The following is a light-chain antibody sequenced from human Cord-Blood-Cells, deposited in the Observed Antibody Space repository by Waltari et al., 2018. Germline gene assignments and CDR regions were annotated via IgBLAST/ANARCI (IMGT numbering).Light chain of an antibody. CDR2: QET. CDR3: QAWDSSTYWV. Sequence: SYELTQPPSVSVSPGQTARITLPGGHLGYKYACWYQQKPVQSPVLVISQETKRPSGIPTRFSGSNSGKTATLTISGTQAMYEANYYCQAWDSSTYWVFGGGTKLTVL. CDR1: HLGYKY. J-gene: IGLJ3*02. V-gene: IGLV3-1*01.